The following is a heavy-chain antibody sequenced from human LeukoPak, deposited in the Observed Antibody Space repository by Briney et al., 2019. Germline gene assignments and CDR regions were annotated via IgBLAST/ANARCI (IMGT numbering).Heavy chain of an antibody. CDR3: ARTATLYYYDSSGYPMDFDY. J-gene: IGHJ4*02. V-gene: IGHV5-51*01. D-gene: IGHD3-22*01. Sequence: GESLKISCKGSGYSFTSYWIGWVRQMPGKGLEWMGILYPGDSDTRYSPSFQGQVTISADKSISTAYLQWSSLKASDTAMYYCARTATLYYYDSSGYPMDFDYWGQGTLVTVSS. CDR2: LYPGDSDT. CDR1: GYSFTSYW.